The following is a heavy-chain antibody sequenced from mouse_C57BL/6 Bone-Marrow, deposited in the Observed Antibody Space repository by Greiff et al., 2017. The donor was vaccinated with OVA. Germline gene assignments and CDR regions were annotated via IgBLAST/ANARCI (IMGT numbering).Heavy chain of an antibody. CDR2: ISDGGSYT. D-gene: IGHD1-1*01. J-gene: IGHJ4*01. V-gene: IGHV5-4*01. CDR3: ARQATVVAKNAMDY. Sequence: EVQLVESGGGLVKPGGSLKLSCAASGFPFSSYAMSWVRQTPEKRLEWVATISDGGSYTYYPDNVKGRFTISRDNAKNHLYLQMSHLKSEDTAIYYCARQATVVAKNAMDYWGQGTSVTVSS. CDR1: GFPFSSYA.